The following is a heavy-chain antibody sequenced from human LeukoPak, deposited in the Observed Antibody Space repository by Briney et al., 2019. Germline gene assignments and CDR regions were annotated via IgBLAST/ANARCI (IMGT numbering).Heavy chain of an antibody. CDR1: GFTFSSYW. Sequence: GGSLRLSCAASGFTFSSYWMHWVRQAPGKGLVWVSRIKSDGSSTSYADSVKGRFTISRDNAKNTLYLQMNSLRAEDTAVYYCARGLGCSSTSCYYYYYYMDVWGKGTTVTVSS. CDR3: ARGLGCSSTSCYYYYYYMDV. V-gene: IGHV3-74*01. D-gene: IGHD2-2*01. J-gene: IGHJ6*03. CDR2: IKSDGSST.